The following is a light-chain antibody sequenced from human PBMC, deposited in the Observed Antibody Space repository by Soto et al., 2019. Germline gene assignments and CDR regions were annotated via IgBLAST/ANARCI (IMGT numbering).Light chain of an antibody. CDR2: GNS. CDR3: QSYDSSLSGSV. CDR1: SSNIGAGYD. V-gene: IGLV1-40*01. Sequence: QAVLTQPPSVSGAPGQRVTISCTGSSSNIGAGYDVHWYQQLPGTAPKLLIYGNSNRPSGVPDRFSGSKYGTSASLAITGLHAEDEAHYYCQSYDSSLSGSVFGGGTKLTVL. J-gene: IGLJ2*01.